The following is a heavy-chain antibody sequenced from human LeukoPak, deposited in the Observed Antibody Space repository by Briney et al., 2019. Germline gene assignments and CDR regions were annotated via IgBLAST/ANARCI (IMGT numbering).Heavy chain of an antibody. CDR3: ARGTVWFDS. Sequence: SQTLSLTCTVSGGSISSGSYYWSWIRQPAGKGLEWIGRIYTSGSTNYNPSLKSRVTISVDTSKNQFSLKLSSVTAADTAVYYCARGTVWFDSWGQGTLVTVSS. J-gene: IGHJ5*01. CDR1: GGSISSGSYY. D-gene: IGHD4-17*01. V-gene: IGHV4-61*02. CDR2: IYTSGST.